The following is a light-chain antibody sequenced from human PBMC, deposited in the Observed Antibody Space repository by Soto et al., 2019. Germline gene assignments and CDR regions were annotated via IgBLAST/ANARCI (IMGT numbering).Light chain of an antibody. V-gene: IGKV3-20*01. Sequence: EIVLTQSPGTLSLSPGETATLSCRASQRVIGSYLAWYQQKPGQAPRPLIYGASSRPTGIPDRFSGSGSGTDFTLTISRLEPEDFEVYYCQQYVSSQFTFGPGAKVDIK. CDR2: GAS. J-gene: IGKJ3*01. CDR1: QRVIGSY. CDR3: QQYVSSQFT.